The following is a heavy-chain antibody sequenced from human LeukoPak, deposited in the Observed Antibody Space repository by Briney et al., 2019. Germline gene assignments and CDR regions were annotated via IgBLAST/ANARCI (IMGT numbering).Heavy chain of an antibody. CDR3: ARAEAGVMDYYMDV. Sequence: GGSLRLSCAASGFTFSSYSMNWVRQAPGKGLEWVSSISSSSSYIYYADSVKGRFTISRDNAKNSLYLQMNSLRAEDTAVYYCARAEAGVMDYYMDVWGKGTTVTVSS. D-gene: IGHD4-23*01. V-gene: IGHV3-21*01. J-gene: IGHJ6*03. CDR2: ISSSSSYI. CDR1: GFTFSSYS.